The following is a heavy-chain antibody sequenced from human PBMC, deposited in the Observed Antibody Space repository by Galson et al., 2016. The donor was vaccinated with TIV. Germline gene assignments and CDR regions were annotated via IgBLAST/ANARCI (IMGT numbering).Heavy chain of an antibody. CDR1: GYTFGVYD. Sequence: SVKVSCKASGYTFGVYDINWVRQATGQGLEWMGWMNPLSGNTGFAQKFRGRVTMTSNTSITTAYMELSSLRSEDTAVYYCAREGGYSPGLGPFDYWGQGTLVTVSS. D-gene: IGHD2-15*01. V-gene: IGHV1-8*02. CDR3: AREGGYSPGLGPFDY. J-gene: IGHJ4*02. CDR2: MNPLSGNT.